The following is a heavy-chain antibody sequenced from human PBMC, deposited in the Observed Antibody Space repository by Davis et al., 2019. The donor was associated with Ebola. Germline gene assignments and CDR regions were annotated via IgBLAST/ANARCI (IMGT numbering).Heavy chain of an antibody. CDR1: GYTFTRYW. V-gene: IGHV5-51*01. CDR2: IYPGDSDT. CDR3: ARSGPSGSLEF. J-gene: IGHJ4*02. Sequence: GEFLKISCKGFGYTFTRYWVAWVRQTPGKGLEWMGIIYPGDSDTRYSPSFQGQVTMSVDKSITTAYLQWGSLTASDTAMYYCARSGPSGSLEFWGQGTLVTVSS. D-gene: IGHD1-26*01.